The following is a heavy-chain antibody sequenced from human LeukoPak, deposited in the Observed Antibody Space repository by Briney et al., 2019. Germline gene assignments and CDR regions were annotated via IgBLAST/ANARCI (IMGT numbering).Heavy chain of an antibody. Sequence: PSETLSLTCTVSGGSISSYYWSWVRQPPGKGLEWIGYIYYRGSANYNPSLKSRVTISVDTSNNHFSLKLSSVTAADTAVYYCARAGNYYSSGSCLGYWGQGTLVTVSS. CDR1: GGSISSYY. CDR2: IYYRGSA. V-gene: IGHV4-59*01. D-gene: IGHD3-10*01. J-gene: IGHJ4*02. CDR3: ARAGNYYSSGSCLGY.